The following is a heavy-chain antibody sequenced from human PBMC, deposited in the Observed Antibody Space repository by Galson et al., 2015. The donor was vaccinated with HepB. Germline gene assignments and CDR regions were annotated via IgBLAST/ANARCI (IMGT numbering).Heavy chain of an antibody. J-gene: IGHJ4*02. CDR1: GYTFTSYY. V-gene: IGHV1-46*01. Sequence: SVKVSCKASGYTFTSYYMHWVRQAPGQGLEWMGIINPSRGITSYAQKFQGRVTMTRDTSTSTVYMELSSLRSEDTAVYYCARVPGPTGYDSSGYSFDHWGQGTMVTVSS. CDR3: ARVPGPTGYDSSGYSFDH. CDR2: INPSRGIT. D-gene: IGHD3-22*01.